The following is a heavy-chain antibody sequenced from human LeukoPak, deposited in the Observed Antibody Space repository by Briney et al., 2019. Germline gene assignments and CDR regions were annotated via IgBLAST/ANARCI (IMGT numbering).Heavy chain of an antibody. V-gene: IGHV1-69*05. D-gene: IGHD3-10*01. CDR1: GGTFSSYA. CDR3: AREGSGSLYLYAFDI. CDR2: IIPIFGTA. Sequence: GASVKVSCKASGGTFSSYAISWVRQAPGQGLEWMGGIIPIFGTANYAQKFQGRVTITTDESTSTAYMELSSLRSEDTAVYYCAREGSGSLYLYAFDIWGQGTMVTVSS. J-gene: IGHJ3*02.